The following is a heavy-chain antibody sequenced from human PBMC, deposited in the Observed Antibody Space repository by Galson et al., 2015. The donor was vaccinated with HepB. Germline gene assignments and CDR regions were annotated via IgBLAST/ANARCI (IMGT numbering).Heavy chain of an antibody. CDR3: ARVFGRQPDY. Sequence: SLRLSCAASGFTLSSYSMNWVRQAPGKGLEWVSSISGSSTYIYYADSVKGRFTISRDNAKNSLYLQMNSLRAEDTAVYYCARVFGRQPDYWGQGTLVTVSS. D-gene: IGHD3-10*01. CDR1: GFTLSSYS. CDR2: ISGSSTYI. J-gene: IGHJ4*02. V-gene: IGHV3-21*01.